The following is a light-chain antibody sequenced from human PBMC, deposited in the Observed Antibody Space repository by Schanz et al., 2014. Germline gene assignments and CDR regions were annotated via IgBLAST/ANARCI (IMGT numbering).Light chain of an antibody. V-gene: IGKV3-20*01. CDR1: QSVSSY. Sequence: EIVLTQSPATLSLSPGERATLSCRASQSVSSYLAWYQQKPGQAPRLLIYDASSRATGIPDRFSGSRSGTDFTLISSRLEPEVCAGEYGQQYGSSPLTVGGGTNVEIK. CDR2: DAS. J-gene: IGKJ4*01. CDR3: QQYGSSPLT.